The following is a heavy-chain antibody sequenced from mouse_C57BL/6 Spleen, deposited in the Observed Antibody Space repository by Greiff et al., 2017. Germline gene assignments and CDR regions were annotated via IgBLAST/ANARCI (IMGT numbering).Heavy chain of an antibody. CDR3: ARPASIYDGDPYDAMDY. J-gene: IGHJ4*01. CDR1: GYTFTSYW. Sequence: QVQLKQPGAELVKPGASVKLSCKASGYTFTSYWMHWVKQRPGQGLEWIGMIHPNSGSTNYNEKFKSKATLTVDKSSSTAYMQLSSLTSEDSAVYYCARPASIYDGDPYDAMDYWGQGTSVTVSS. D-gene: IGHD2-13*01. V-gene: IGHV1-64*01. CDR2: IHPNSGST.